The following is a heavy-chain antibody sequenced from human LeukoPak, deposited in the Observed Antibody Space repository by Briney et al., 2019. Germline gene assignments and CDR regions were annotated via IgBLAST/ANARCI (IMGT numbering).Heavy chain of an antibody. D-gene: IGHD3-10*01. CDR3: AKVASLLWFGELLY. Sequence: GSLRLSCAASGFTFSSYGMHWVRQAPGKGLEWVAFIRYDGGNKYYADSVKGRFTISRDNSKNTLYLQMNSLRAEDTAVYYCAKVASLLWFGELLYWGQGTLVTVSS. CDR1: GFTFSSYG. CDR2: IRYDGGNK. V-gene: IGHV3-30*02. J-gene: IGHJ4*02.